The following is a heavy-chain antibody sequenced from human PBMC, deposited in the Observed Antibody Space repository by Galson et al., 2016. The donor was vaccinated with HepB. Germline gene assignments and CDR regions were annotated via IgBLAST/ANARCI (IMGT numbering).Heavy chain of an antibody. D-gene: IGHD3-22*01. V-gene: IGHV1-2*02. CDR3: ARNVPYDQRLKYYGMDV. J-gene: IGHJ6*01. CDR1: GYTFTDYY. CDR2: INPNRGGT. Sequence: SVKVSCRASGYTFTDYYMHWVRQAPGQGLEWMGWINPNRGGTNYAQKFQGRVTMTGDTSVSTAYMELSGLRSDDTAVYFCARNVPYDQRLKYYGMDVWGEGTTVTVS.